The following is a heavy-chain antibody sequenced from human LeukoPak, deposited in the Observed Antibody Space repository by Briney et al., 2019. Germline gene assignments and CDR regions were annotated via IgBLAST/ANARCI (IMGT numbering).Heavy chain of an antibody. V-gene: IGHV4-59*01. CDR3: ARGVSWFDP. D-gene: IGHD4-23*01. CDR2: IYYSGST. J-gene: IGHJ5*02. CDR1: GGSISSYY. Sequence: SGTLSLTCTVSGGSISSYYWSWIRQPPGKGLEWIGYIYYSGSTNYNPSLKSRVTISVDTSKNQFSLKLSSVTAADTAVYYCARGVSWFDPWGQGTLVTVSS.